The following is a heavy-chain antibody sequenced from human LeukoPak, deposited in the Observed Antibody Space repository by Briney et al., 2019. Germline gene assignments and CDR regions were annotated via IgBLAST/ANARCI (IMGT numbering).Heavy chain of an antibody. CDR3: AGDIAAVNIPGSRLDP. V-gene: IGHV4-59*08. Sequence: PSETLSLTCTVSGGTITGDSWSWIRQSPGKGLEWIGYISYSGITNYKPSLKSRVTISVDTSKNQFSLRLRSVTAADTAVYFCAGDIAAVNIPGSRLDPGGQGTLVTVS. J-gene: IGHJ5*02. D-gene: IGHD6-13*01. CDR1: GGTITGDS. CDR2: ISYSGIT.